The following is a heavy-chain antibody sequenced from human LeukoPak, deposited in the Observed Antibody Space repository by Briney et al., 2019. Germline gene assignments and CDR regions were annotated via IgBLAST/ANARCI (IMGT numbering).Heavy chain of an antibody. Sequence: PGGPLRLSCAASVFTFINYAMSWVRQAPGEGVEWGSGISCSGGDTYYADSVKGRFTISRDNSKNTLYLQMNSLRAEDTAVYYCAREVGYGSGSYYLGSDYYMDVWGKGTTVTVSS. V-gene: IGHV3-23*01. CDR3: AREVGYGSGSYYLGSDYYMDV. CDR1: VFTFINYA. J-gene: IGHJ6*03. D-gene: IGHD3-10*01. CDR2: ISCSGGDT.